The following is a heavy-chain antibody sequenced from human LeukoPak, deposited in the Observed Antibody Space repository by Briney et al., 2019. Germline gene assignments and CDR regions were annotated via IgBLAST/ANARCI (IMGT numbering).Heavy chain of an antibody. Sequence: GGSLRLSCAASGFTFNSYAMTWVRQAPAKWLEWVSSIIDSGNNTYYGDPVKGRFTISRDNSKSTLYLQMNSLRAEDTAVYYCAKGSRGSYDYWGQGTLVTVSS. CDR3: AKGSRGSYDY. J-gene: IGHJ4*02. CDR1: GFTFNSYA. V-gene: IGHV3-23*01. CDR2: IIDSGNNT. D-gene: IGHD1-26*01.